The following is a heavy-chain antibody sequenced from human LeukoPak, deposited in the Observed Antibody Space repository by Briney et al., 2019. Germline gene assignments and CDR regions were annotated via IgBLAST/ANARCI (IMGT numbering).Heavy chain of an antibody. J-gene: IGHJ4*02. CDR1: GFNFNGYW. D-gene: IGHD3-3*01. CDR2: IKQDGSEK. CDR3: TRDFGRSSYYFDF. Sequence: GGSLRLSCAASGFNFNGYWMSWVRQAPGKGLEWVANIKQDGSEKYYVDSVRGRLTISRDNAENSLFLQMNRLRVEDTAVYYCTRDFGRSSYYFDFWGQGTLVTVSS. V-gene: IGHV3-7*01.